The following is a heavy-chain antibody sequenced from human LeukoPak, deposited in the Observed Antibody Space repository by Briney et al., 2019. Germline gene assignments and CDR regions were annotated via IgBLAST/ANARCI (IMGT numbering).Heavy chain of an antibody. CDR2: IIYGGST. V-gene: IGHV4-59*12. CDR3: ARGFGGWYGGNYFDY. J-gene: IGHJ4*02. Sequence: PSETLSLTCTVSGGSISSYYWSWIWQPPGKGLEWIGYIIYGGSTNYNPSLKSRVTISVDTSKNQFSLKLSSVTAADTAVYYCARGFGGWYGGNYFDYWGQGTLVTVSS. CDR1: GGSISSYY. D-gene: IGHD6-19*01.